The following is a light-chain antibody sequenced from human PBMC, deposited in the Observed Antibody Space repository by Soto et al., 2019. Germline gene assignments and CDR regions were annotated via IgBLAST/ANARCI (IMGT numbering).Light chain of an antibody. Sequence: EIVMTQSPATPSVSPGERASVSCRTSQSVNTNLAWYQQKPGQVPRLLIYGPSTRAIGIPDRFSGSGSGTEFPLTIRRLQPEDFAIYFCHQYHNWPMTFGQGTRLHIK. V-gene: IGKV3D-15*01. CDR1: QSVNTN. CDR3: HQYHNWPMT. CDR2: GPS. J-gene: IGKJ5*01.